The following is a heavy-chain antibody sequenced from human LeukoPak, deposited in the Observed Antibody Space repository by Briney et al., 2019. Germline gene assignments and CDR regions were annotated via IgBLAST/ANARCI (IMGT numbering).Heavy chain of an antibody. Sequence: GGSLRLSCAASGFTFRNYWMSWVRQAPGKGLEWVSYISSSSSTIYYADSVKGRFTISRDNAKNSLYLQMNSLRAEDTAVYYCAREYSGSTGGFDYWGQGTLVTVSS. J-gene: IGHJ4*02. D-gene: IGHD1-26*01. CDR2: ISSSSSTI. CDR3: AREYSGSTGGFDY. CDR1: GFTFRNYW. V-gene: IGHV3-48*01.